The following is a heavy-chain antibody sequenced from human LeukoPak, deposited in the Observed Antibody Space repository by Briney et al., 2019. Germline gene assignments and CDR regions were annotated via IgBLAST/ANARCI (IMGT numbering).Heavy chain of an antibody. D-gene: IGHD6-19*01. CDR3: AGHEQWGAQRDDY. CDR2: ISSNGSII. Sequence: PGGSLRLSCTSSGSTFSSYEMNWVRQAPGKGLEWVSYISSNGSIIYYADSVRGRFTISRDNANNSLYLQMNSLRADDTAVYYCAGHEQWGAQRDDYWGQGTLVTVSS. V-gene: IGHV3-48*03. CDR1: GSTFSSYE. J-gene: IGHJ4*02.